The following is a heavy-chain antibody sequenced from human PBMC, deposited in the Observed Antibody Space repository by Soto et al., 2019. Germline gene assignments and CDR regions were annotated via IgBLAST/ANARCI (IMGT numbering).Heavy chain of an antibody. V-gene: IGHV1-69*13. J-gene: IGHJ6*03. CDR2: IIPMFDST. Sequence: SVKVSCKAFGGTFSSYAICWVRQAPGQGLEWMGGIIPMFDSTNYAQKFQGRVTITADESTSTAFMELSSLRSEDTAVYYCARDEVLRYFDHYYVDVWGQGTTVTVSS. CDR1: GGTFSSYA. CDR3: ARDEVLRYFDHYYVDV. D-gene: IGHD3-9*01.